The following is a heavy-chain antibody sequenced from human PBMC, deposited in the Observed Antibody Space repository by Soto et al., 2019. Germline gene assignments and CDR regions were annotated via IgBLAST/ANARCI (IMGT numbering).Heavy chain of an antibody. CDR1: GGTFSSYA. CDR2: IIPIFGTA. CDR3: AREGGSTSCYDCYYGMDV. Sequence: GASVKVSCKASGGTFSSYAISWVRQAPGQGLEWMGGIIPIFGTANYAQKFQGRVTITADESTSTAYMELSSLRSGDTAVYYCAREGGSTSCYDCYYGMDVWGQGTTVTVSS. D-gene: IGHD2-2*01. V-gene: IGHV1-69*13. J-gene: IGHJ6*02.